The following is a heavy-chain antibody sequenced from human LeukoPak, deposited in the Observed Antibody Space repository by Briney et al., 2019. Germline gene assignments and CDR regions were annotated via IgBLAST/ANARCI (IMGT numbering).Heavy chain of an antibody. Sequence: PSETLSLTCTVSGGSVSSSNHFWGWIRQPPGKGLEWIGSVSYSGSSYYNPSLKSRVTISIDTSNNQFSLRLTSVTAADSGVYYCARHFTPLEWLSRYYYYFYYMDVWGEGTTVTVSS. CDR1: GGSVSSSNHF. J-gene: IGHJ6*03. CDR2: VSYSGSS. CDR3: ARHFTPLEWLSRYYYYFYYMDV. D-gene: IGHD3-3*01. V-gene: IGHV4-39*01.